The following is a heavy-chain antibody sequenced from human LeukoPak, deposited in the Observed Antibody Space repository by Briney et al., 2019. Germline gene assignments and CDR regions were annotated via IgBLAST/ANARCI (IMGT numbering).Heavy chain of an antibody. CDR2: ISSSRSDI. Sequence: GGALRLSCAASGFTFSSYSMNWVRQAPGKGLEWVSSISSSRSDIYYADSVKGRFTISRDNATNSLYLQMNSLRAEDTAVYYCARDRTVDYWGQGTLVTVSS. CDR3: ARDRTVDY. D-gene: IGHD3/OR15-3a*01. J-gene: IGHJ4*02. V-gene: IGHV3-21*01. CDR1: GFTFSSYS.